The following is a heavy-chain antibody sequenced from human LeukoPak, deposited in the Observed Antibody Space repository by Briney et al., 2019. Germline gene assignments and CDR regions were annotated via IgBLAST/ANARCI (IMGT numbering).Heavy chain of an antibody. D-gene: IGHD5-18*01. CDR2: ISSSSSTI. Sequence: PSETLSLTCTVSGGSISSSSYYWGWIRQPPGKGLEWVSYISSSSSTIYYADSVKGRFTISRDNSKNTLYLQMNSLRAEDTAVYYCAKPWVDTAMVAGVDYFDYWGQGTLVTVSS. J-gene: IGHJ4*02. CDR1: GGSISSSS. V-gene: IGHV3-48*01. CDR3: AKPWVDTAMVAGVDYFDY.